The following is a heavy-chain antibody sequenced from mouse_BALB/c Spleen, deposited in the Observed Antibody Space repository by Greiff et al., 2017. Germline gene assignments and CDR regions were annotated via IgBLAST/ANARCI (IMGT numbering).Heavy chain of an antibody. CDR2: ISYDGSN. J-gene: IGHJ4*01. Sequence: DVKLVESGPGLVKPSQSLSLTCSVTGYSITSGYYWNWIRQFPGNKLEWMGYISYDGSNNYNPSLKNRISITRDTSKNQFFLKLNSVTTEDTATYYCARDRDYGTLYYAMDYWGQGTSVTVSS. V-gene: IGHV3-6*02. CDR3: ARDRDYGTLYYAMDY. D-gene: IGHD2-4*01. CDR1: GYSITSGYY.